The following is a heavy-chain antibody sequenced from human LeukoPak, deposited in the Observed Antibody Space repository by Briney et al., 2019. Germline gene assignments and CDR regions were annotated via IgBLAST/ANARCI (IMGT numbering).Heavy chain of an antibody. V-gene: IGHV3-23*01. CDR1: GFTFSSYA. CDR3: AKDPSINYYDSSGYKPSDY. J-gene: IGHJ4*02. CDR2: NSCNGGST. D-gene: IGHD3-22*01. Sequence: GGSLRLSCGASGFTFSSYAMSCVRRAPGRGLVWVLANSCNGGSTYYADSVKGRFTISRDNCKNTLYLQMNSLRAEDTAVYYCAKDPSINYYDSSGYKPSDYWGQGTLVTVSS.